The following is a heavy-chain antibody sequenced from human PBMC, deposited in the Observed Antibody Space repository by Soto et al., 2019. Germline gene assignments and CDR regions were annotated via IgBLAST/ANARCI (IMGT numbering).Heavy chain of an antibody. Sequence: GASVKVSCKASGYTFTSYAMHWERQAPGQRLEWMGWINAGNGNTKYSQKFQGRVTITRDTSASTAYMELSSLRSEDTAVYYCARAGGIAAAGTGDYYYYYGMDVWGQGTTVTVS. CDR3: ARAGGIAAAGTGDYYYYYGMDV. CDR1: GYTFTSYA. V-gene: IGHV1-3*01. D-gene: IGHD6-13*01. J-gene: IGHJ6*02. CDR2: INAGNGNT.